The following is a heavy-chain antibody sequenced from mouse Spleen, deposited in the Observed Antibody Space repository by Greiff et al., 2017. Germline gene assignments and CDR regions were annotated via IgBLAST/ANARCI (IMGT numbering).Heavy chain of an antibody. CDR3: ARNEEYYGNPYWYFDV. CDR1: GFSLTSYA. J-gene: IGHJ1*01. V-gene: IGHV2-9-1*01. Sequence: QVQLQQSGPGLVAPSQSLSITCTVSGFSLTSYAISWVRQPPGKGLEWLGVIWTGGGTNYNSALKSRLSISKDNSKSQVFLKMNSLQTDDTARYYCARNEEYYGNPYWYFDVWGAGTTVTVSS. D-gene: IGHD2-1*01. CDR2: IWTGGGT.